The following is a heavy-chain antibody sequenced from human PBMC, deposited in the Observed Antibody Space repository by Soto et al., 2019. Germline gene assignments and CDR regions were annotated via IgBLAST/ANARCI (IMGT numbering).Heavy chain of an antibody. CDR2: IYYSGST. Sequence: SETLSLTCTVSGGSISSGGYYWSWIRQHPGKGLEWIGYIYYSGSTYYNPSLKSRVTISVDTSKNQFSLKLSSVTAADTAVYYCARDPLMGYCSGGSCGWFDPWGQGTLVTVSS. D-gene: IGHD2-15*01. V-gene: IGHV4-31*03. J-gene: IGHJ5*02. CDR1: GGSISSGGYY. CDR3: ARDPLMGYCSGGSCGWFDP.